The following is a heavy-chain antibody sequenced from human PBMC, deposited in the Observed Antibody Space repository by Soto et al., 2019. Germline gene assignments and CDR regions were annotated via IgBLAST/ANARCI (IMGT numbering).Heavy chain of an antibody. Sequence: QVQVQESGPGLVKPSQTLSLTCTVSGDSVGSDGYYWTWIRQHPGKGLEWIGDINYSGSTSYPLSFKGRVTISVDRSENHLSLNLNSVTAADTAVYYCASSHDILASPDGLDPWGQGTMVTVSS. CDR1: GDSVGSDGYY. CDR3: ASSHDILASPDGLDP. D-gene: IGHD3-9*01. CDR2: INYSGST. V-gene: IGHV4-31*02. J-gene: IGHJ3*01.